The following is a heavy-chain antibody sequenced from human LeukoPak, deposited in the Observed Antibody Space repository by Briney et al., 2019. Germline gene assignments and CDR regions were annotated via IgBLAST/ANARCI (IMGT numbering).Heavy chain of an antibody. CDR1: GFTFRSLA. CDR2: VSGNGVRT. Sequence: GGSLRLSCSASGFTFRSLAFHWVRQAPGKGLEYVSAVSGNGVRTYHADSVKGRFTISRDNSKNTVYLQMTSLRAEDTAAYYCVKGYCSSTSCRLDYWGQGTLVTVSS. V-gene: IGHV3-64D*06. CDR3: VKGYCSSTSCRLDY. D-gene: IGHD2-2*01. J-gene: IGHJ4*02.